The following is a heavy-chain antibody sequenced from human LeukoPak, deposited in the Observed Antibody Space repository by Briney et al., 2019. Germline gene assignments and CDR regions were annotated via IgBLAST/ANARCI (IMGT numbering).Heavy chain of an antibody. D-gene: IGHD6-13*01. CDR3: AKARVAAAGENYYYYGMDV. CDR2: ISYDGSNK. V-gene: IGHV3-30*18. J-gene: IGHJ6*02. CDR1: GFTFSSYG. Sequence: GRSLRLSCAASGFTFSSYGMHRVRQAPGKGLEWVAVISYDGSNKYYADSVKGRFTISRDNSKNTLYLQMNSLRAEDTAVYYCAKARVAAAGENYYYYGMDVWGQGTTVTVSS.